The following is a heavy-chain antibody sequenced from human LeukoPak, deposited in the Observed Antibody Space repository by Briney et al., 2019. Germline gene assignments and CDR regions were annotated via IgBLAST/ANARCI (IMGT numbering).Heavy chain of an antibody. CDR3: AKDRAYYSDSSGYYLVRAYDY. CDR2: ISYDGSNI. Sequence: HPGRSLRLSCAASGFTFSSYGMHWVRQAPGKGLEWVAVISYDGSNINYAESVKGRFTISRDNSKNTLYLQMNSLRAEDTAVYYCAKDRAYYSDSSGYYLVRAYDYWGQGTLVTVSS. J-gene: IGHJ4*02. D-gene: IGHD3-22*01. V-gene: IGHV3-30*18. CDR1: GFTFSSYG.